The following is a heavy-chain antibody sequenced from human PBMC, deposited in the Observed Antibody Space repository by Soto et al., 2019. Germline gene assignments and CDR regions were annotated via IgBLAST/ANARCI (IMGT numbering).Heavy chain of an antibody. J-gene: IGHJ5*02. CDR3: ARDVTSSTYYYLSPGGFDP. V-gene: IGHV3-21*01. Sequence: LRLSCAASGFTFSSYSMNWVRQAPGKGLDWVSSISSSSSYIYYADSVKGRFTISRDNAKNSLYLQMNSLRAEDTAVYYCARDVTSSTYYYLSPGGFDPWGQGTLVTVSS. CDR1: GFTFSSYS. CDR2: ISSSSSYI. D-gene: IGHD3-22*01.